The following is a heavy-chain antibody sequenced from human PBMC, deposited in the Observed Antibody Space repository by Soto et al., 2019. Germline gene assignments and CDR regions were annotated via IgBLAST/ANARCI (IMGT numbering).Heavy chain of an antibody. CDR2: VYYTGST. J-gene: IGHJ4*02. Sequence: SETLSLTCSVSGGSISGSYWSWIRQSPGKGLEWLGYVYYTGSTNYSPSLRSRVSISVDTSKNEFSLRLSSVTAADTAVYFCARSVAVPGAHIDYWGQGTKVTVSS. V-gene: IGHV4-59*01. CDR1: GGSISGSY. D-gene: IGHD6-19*01. CDR3: ARSVAVPGAHIDY.